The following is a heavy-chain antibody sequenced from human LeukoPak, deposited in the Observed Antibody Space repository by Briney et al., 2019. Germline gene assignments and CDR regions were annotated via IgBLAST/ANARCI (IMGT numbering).Heavy chain of an antibody. CDR3: ARDRLGYCSGGSCDAVNRFDP. V-gene: IGHV1-18*01. Sequence: ASVKVSCKASGYTFTNYGISWVRQAPGQGLEWMGWISGYNGNTNYAQKVQGRVTMTTDTSTSTAYMELRSLRSDDTAVYYCARDRLGYCSGGSCDAVNRFDPWGQGTLVTVSS. J-gene: IGHJ5*02. D-gene: IGHD2-15*01. CDR1: GYTFTNYG. CDR2: ISGYNGNT.